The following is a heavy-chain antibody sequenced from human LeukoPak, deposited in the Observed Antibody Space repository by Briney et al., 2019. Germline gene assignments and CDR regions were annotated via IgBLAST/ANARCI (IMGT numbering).Heavy chain of an antibody. CDR1: GHTFTGYY. Sequence: GASVKVSCKASGHTFTGYYMHWVRQAPGQGLEWMGWINPNSGGTNYAQKFQDRVTMTRDTSISTAYMELSRLRSDDTAVYYCARAPLYSSGWLVYWGQGTLVTVSS. CDR2: INPNSGGT. V-gene: IGHV1-2*02. J-gene: IGHJ4*02. CDR3: ARAPLYSSGWLVY. D-gene: IGHD6-19*01.